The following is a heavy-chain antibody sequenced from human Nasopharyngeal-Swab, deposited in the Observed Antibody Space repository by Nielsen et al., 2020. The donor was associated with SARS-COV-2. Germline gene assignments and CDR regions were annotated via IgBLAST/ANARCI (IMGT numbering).Heavy chain of an antibody. D-gene: IGHD1-26*01. Sequence: GESLKISCAASGFTFSSYGMHWVRQAPGKGLEWVAVISYDGSSKYYADSVKGRFTISRDNSKNTLYLQMNSLRAEDTAVYYCAKDWVGATMFYYGMDVWGQGTTVTVSS. V-gene: IGHV3-30*18. CDR3: AKDWVGATMFYYGMDV. J-gene: IGHJ6*02. CDR2: ISYDGSSK. CDR1: GFTFSSYG.